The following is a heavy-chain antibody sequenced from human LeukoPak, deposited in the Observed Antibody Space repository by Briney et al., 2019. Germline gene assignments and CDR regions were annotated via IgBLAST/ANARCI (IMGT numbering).Heavy chain of an antibody. CDR3: VRYVVSGSGIYYFDY. CDR2: INYSGST. Sequence: SETLSLTCTVSGGSISSSSHFWSWLRQPPGKGLEWIASINYSGSTYYNPSLKSRVTISVDTSKNQFSLKLSSVTAADTAVFYRVRYVVSGSGIYYFDYWGQGTLVTVSS. D-gene: IGHD3-10*01. J-gene: IGHJ4*02. CDR1: GGSISSSSHF. V-gene: IGHV4-39*01.